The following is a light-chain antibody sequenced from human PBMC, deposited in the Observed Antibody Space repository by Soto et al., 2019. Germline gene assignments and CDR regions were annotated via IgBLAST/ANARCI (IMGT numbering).Light chain of an antibody. V-gene: IGKV2-28*01. CDR2: LGS. CDR1: QSLLHSNGYNY. CDR3: MQALQTPLT. Sequence: IVMTQSPLSLPVTPGEPASISCRSSQSLLHSNGYNYLDWYLQKPGQSPQLLIYLGSNRASGVTDRFSGSGSGTDFTLKISRVEAEDVGVYYCMQALQTPLTFGGGTKVEI. J-gene: IGKJ4*01.